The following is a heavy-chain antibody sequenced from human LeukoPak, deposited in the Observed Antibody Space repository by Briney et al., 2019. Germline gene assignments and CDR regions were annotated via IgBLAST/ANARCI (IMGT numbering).Heavy chain of an antibody. CDR1: GYTFTSYA. CDR3: AREIFRFDI. J-gene: IGHJ4*02. Sequence: ASVTDSCKASGYTFTSYAMNWVRQAPGQELEWMGWINTNTGNTTYAQGFTGRFVFSLDTSVSTASLQISNLMPEDTAKYYCAREIFRFDIWGQGTLVTVSS. CDR2: INTNTGNT. V-gene: IGHV7-4-1*02.